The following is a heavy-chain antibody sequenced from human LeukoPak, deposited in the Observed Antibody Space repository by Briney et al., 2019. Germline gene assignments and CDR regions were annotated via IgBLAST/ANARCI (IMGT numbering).Heavy chain of an antibody. J-gene: IGHJ3*02. Sequence: ASVKVSCKTSGYTFSDYYIHWIRQAPGQGLEWVGWINPNSGDTDYAQKFQGRVTVTRDTSTSTVYMELSSLRSEDTAVYYCARDGPYDAFDIWGQGTMVTVSS. CDR3: ARDGPYDAFDI. CDR1: GYTFSDYY. V-gene: IGHV1-2*02. CDR2: INPNSGDT.